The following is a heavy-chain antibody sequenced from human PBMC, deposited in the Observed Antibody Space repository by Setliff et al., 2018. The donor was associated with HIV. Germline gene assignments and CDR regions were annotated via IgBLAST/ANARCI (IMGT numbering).Heavy chain of an antibody. J-gene: IGHJ4*02. CDR3: ARSPLYSGSERYYFDY. CDR1: GASISSYY. D-gene: IGHD5-12*01. CDR2: IPYSGST. V-gene: IGHV4-59*12. Sequence: SETLSLTCTVSGASISSYYWTWIRQPPGKGLEWIVSIPYSGSTYYNPSLKSRVSLSVDTSKNQFSLNLSSVTAADTAVYYCARSPLYSGSERYYFDYWGQGTLVTAPQ.